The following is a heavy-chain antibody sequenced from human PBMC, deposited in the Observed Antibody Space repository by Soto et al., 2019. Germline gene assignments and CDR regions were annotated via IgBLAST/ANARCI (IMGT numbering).Heavy chain of an antibody. CDR3: ARRCNSASCPFDY. D-gene: IGHD2-2*01. J-gene: IGHJ4*02. Sequence: QVQLQESGPGLVKPSETLSLTCTVSGGSISTYYWSWIRQPPGKGLEWIGYIYYSGSTNYNPSLKSRVTTSVDTSKNQFSLRLTSVTAADTAVYYCARRCNSASCPFDYWGQGTLFTVSS. CDR1: GGSISTYY. CDR2: IYYSGST. V-gene: IGHV4-59*08.